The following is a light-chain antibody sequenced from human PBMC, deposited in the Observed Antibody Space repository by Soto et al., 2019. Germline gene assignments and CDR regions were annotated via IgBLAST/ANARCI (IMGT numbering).Light chain of an antibody. Sequence: DIVMAESSDTLTVSPAESAALSCRASQSVSSNLAWYQQKPGQAPRLLIYGASTRATGIPARFSGSGSGTEFTLTISSLQSEDFAVYYCQQYNNWPITFGQGTRLEIK. J-gene: IGKJ5*01. CDR3: QQYNNWPIT. CDR2: GAS. CDR1: QSVSSN. V-gene: IGKV3-15*01.